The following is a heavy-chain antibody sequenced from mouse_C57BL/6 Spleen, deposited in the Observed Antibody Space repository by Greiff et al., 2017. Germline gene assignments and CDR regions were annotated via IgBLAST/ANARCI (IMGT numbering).Heavy chain of an antibody. CDR1: GYTFTDYN. CDR2: INPNNGGT. J-gene: IGHJ4*01. V-gene: IGHV1-22*01. CDR3: AKNYYGSSLYAMDY. Sequence: EVKLVESGPELVKPGASVKMSCKASGYTFTDYNMHWVKQSHGKSLEWIGYINPNNGGTSYNQKFKGKATLTVNKSSSTAYMELRSLTSEDSAVYYCAKNYYGSSLYAMDYWGQGTSVTVSS. D-gene: IGHD1-1*01.